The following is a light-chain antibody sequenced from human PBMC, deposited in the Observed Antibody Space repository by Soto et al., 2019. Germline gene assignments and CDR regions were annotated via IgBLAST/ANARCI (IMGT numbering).Light chain of an antibody. Sequence: EIVLTQSPGTLSLSPGERATLSCRASQSVTSSYLAWYQKKPGQSPRLLIYRASSRATGIADRFSGSGSGTDFTLTISRLEAEDVAVYYCQHYGSTLITFGQGTRLEIK. CDR3: QHYGSTLIT. CDR1: QSVTSSY. V-gene: IGKV3-20*01. CDR2: RAS. J-gene: IGKJ5*01.